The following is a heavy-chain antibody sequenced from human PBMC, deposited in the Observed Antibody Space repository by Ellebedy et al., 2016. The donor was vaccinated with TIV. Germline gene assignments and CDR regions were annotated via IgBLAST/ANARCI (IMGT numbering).Heavy chain of an antibody. Sequence: AASVKVSCKASGYTFSDYYIQWVRQDRGQGLEWMGSINPKSGAAKYAERFQGRITMTSDTSMNTAYMGLSSLRSDDTAVYFCARGNLLGSWYVNHFDNWGQGSLLTVSS. CDR3: ARGNLLGSWYVNHFDN. J-gene: IGHJ4*02. V-gene: IGHV1-2*02. CDR1: GYTFSDYY. D-gene: IGHD6-13*01. CDR2: INPKSGAA.